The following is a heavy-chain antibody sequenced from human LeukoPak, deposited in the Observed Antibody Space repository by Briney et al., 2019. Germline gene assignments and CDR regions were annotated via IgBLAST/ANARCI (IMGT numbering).Heavy chain of an antibody. CDR1: GFTFSTYW. J-gene: IGHJ4*02. D-gene: IGHD2-2*02. V-gene: IGHV3-74*01. Sequence: PGGSLRLSCAASGFTFSTYWMSWVRQAPGKGLVWVSRINTDGGSATYADSVKGRFTISRDNAKNTLYLQMNSLRAEDTAVYYCGRGFSIVPAGIPDYWGLGTLVTVSS. CDR2: INTDGGSA. CDR3: GRGFSIVPAGIPDY.